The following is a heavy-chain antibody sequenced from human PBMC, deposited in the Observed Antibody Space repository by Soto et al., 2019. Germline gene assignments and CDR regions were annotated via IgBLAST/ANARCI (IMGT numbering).Heavy chain of an antibody. CDR3: AKDRNPDYWYFDL. D-gene: IGHD1-1*01. V-gene: IGHV3-30*18. CDR2: VSDGGRNK. Sequence: QVQLVESGGGVVQPGTSLRLSCAASGFTFSTYGMHWVRQAPGKGLEWVAIVSDGGRNKYYADSVKGRFTISRDNSKSTLYLQMNSLRAEDTAVYYCAKDRNPDYWYFDLWGRGTLVTVSS. CDR1: GFTFSTYG. J-gene: IGHJ2*01.